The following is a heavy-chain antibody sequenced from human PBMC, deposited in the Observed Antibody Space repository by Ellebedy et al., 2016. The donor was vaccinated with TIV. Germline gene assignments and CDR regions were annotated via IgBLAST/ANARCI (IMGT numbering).Heavy chain of an antibody. CDR2: ISGTGGST. J-gene: IGHJ4*02. D-gene: IGHD2-21*01. CDR1: GFTFSNYA. Sequence: GESLKISCAASGFTFSNYAISWVRQAPGKGLEWVSIISGTGGSTNYADSEKGRFTISRDTSKNTMYLQMNRLRAEDTAVYFCAKDRTPGDVYWVFDNWGQGTLVTVSS. CDR3: AKDRTPGDVYWVFDN. V-gene: IGHV3-23*01.